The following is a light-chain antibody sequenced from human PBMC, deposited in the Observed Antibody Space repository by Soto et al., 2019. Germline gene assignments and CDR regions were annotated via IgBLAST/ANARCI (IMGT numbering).Light chain of an antibody. V-gene: IGLV2-23*01. J-gene: IGLJ1*01. CDR3: CSYAGSSNYV. CDR2: DDT. Sequence: LTHPASVSWSPGQSITIACTGTSRDVGIYNLVSWYQLHPGKVPKLIIYDDTKRPSGISSRFSGSESGITAFLTISGLQAEEEADYYCCSYAGSSNYVFGTGTKATVL. CDR1: SRDVGIYNL.